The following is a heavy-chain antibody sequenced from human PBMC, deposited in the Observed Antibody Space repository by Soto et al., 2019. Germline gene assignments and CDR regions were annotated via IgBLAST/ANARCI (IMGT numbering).Heavy chain of an antibody. CDR1: GLRFKSYS. V-gene: IGHV3-21*05. J-gene: IGHJ3*02. CDR2: ISSSSSYI. CDR3: VRDIDGYSNWYEYAVDI. D-gene: IGHD1-1*01. Sequence: EVQLVESGGGLVKPGGSLRLSCAASGLRFKSYSMNWVRQAPGKGLEWVSYISSSSSYIYYADSVKGRFTISRDNAENSLYLQMNSLRAEDAAVYYCVRDIDGYSNWYEYAVDIWGQGTMVTVSS.